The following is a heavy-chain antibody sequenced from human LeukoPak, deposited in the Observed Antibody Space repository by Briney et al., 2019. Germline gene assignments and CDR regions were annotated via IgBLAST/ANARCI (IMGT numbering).Heavy chain of an antibody. Sequence: GGSLRLSCAASGLTVNTNYMSWVRQAPGKGLEWVSVIYSGGTIYYAGSVKGRFIISKDNSKNTVYLQMNSLRDEDTAVYYCARDRGGSYFPDWYFDLWGSGTLVTVSS. CDR2: IYSGGTI. D-gene: IGHD1-26*01. CDR1: GLTVNTNY. J-gene: IGHJ2*01. CDR3: ARDRGGSYFPDWYFDL. V-gene: IGHV3-53*05.